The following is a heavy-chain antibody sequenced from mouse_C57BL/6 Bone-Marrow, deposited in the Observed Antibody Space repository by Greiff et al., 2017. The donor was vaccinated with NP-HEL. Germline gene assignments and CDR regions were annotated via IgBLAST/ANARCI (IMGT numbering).Heavy chain of an antibody. CDR2: IDPENGDT. D-gene: IGHD4-1*01. CDR1: GFNIKDDY. CDR3: TTELVDY. Sequence: DVKLQESGAELVRPGASVKLSCTASGFNIKDDYMHWVKQRPEQGLEWIGWIDPENGDTEYASKFQGKATIPADTSSNTAYLQLSSLTSEDTAVYYCTTELVDYWGQGTTLTVSS. J-gene: IGHJ2*01. V-gene: IGHV14-4*01.